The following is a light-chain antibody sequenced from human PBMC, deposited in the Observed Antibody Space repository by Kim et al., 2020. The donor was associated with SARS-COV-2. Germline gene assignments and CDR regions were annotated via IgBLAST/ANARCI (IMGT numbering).Light chain of an antibody. CDR2: FNN. CDR1: NSNIGRNA. J-gene: IGLJ3*02. Sequence: QKVTISCCGSNSNIGRNAVTWFQQLPGTAPQLLIYFNNQRPSGVPDRFSGSKSGTSASLAISGLQSEDEADYYCASWDGSLSAGVFGGGTQLTVL. V-gene: IGLV1-44*01. CDR3: ASWDGSLSAGV.